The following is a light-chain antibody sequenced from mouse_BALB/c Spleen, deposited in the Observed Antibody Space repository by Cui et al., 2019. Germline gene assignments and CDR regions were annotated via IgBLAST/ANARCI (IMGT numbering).Light chain of an antibody. CDR3: QQWSSNPLT. V-gene: IGKV4-68*01. CDR1: SSVSY. Sequence: QIVLTQSPALMSASPGEKVTRTCSASSSVSYMYGNQQKQRSSPKPWIYLTSNLASGVPARFSGSGSGTSYSLTISSMEAEDAATYYCQQWSSNPLTFGAGTKLELK. CDR2: LTS. J-gene: IGKJ5*01.